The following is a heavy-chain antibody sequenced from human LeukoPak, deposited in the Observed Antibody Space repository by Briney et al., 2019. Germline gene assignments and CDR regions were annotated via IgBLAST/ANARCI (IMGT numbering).Heavy chain of an antibody. CDR1: GYSFTSYW. D-gene: IGHD5-12*01. J-gene: IGHJ6*02. Sequence: GASLKISCRGSGYSFTSYWIGWVRQMPGKGLEWMGGIYPGDSDTRYSPSFQGQVTISADKSISTAYLQWSSLKASDTAMYYCARLNSGYEPPYGMDVWGQGTTVTVSS. CDR3: ARLNSGYEPPYGMDV. CDR2: IYPGDSDT. V-gene: IGHV5-51*01.